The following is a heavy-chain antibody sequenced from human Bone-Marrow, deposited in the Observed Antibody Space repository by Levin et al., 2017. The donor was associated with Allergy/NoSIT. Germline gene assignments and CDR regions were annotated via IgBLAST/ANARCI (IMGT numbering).Heavy chain of an antibody. CDR3: ARESAARPRPSYYGMDG. J-gene: IGHJ6*02. D-gene: IGHD6-6*01. V-gene: IGHV4-34*01. Sequence: SETLSLTCAVYGGSFSGYYWSWIRQPPGKGLEWIGEINHSGSTNYNPSLKSRVTISVDTSKNQFSLKLSSVTAADTAVYYCARESAARPRPSYYGMDGWGQGTTVTVSS. CDR2: INHSGST. CDR1: GGSFSGYY.